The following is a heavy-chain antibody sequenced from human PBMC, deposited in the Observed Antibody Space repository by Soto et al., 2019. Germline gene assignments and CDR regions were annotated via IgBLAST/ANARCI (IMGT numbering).Heavy chain of an antibody. J-gene: IGHJ4*02. D-gene: IGHD1-26*01. CDR2: IIPIFGTA. CDR3: ARNRKIVGATHYFDY. CDR1: GGTFSSYA. Sequence: RASVKVSCKASGGTFSSYAISWVRQAPGQGLEWMGGIIPIFGTANYAQKFQGRVTITADESTSTAYMELSSLRSEDTAVYYCARNRKIVGATHYFDYWGQGTLVTVSS. V-gene: IGHV1-69*13.